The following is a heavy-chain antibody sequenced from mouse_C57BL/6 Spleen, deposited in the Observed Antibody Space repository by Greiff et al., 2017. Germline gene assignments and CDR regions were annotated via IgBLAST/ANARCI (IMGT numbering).Heavy chain of an antibody. CDR3: ARSSYGNYPWWYFDV. Sequence: QVQLQQPGAELVMPGASVKLSCKASGYTFTSYWMHWVKQRPGQGLEWIGEIDPSDSYTNYNQKFKGKSTLTVDKSSSTAYMQLSSLTTEDSAVYYCARSSYGNYPWWYFDVWGTGTTVTVSS. D-gene: IGHD2-10*01. CDR1: GYTFTSYW. V-gene: IGHV1-69*01. J-gene: IGHJ1*03. CDR2: IDPSDSYT.